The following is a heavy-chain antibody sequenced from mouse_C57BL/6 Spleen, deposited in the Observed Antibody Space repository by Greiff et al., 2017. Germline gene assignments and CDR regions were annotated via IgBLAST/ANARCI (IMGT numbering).Heavy chain of an antibody. CDR3: ARHGNYGSSYGYFDV. CDR1: GFTFSDYY. Sequence: EVQLVESGGGLVQPGGSLKLSCAASGFTFSDYYMYWVRQTPEKRLEWVAYISNGGGSTYYPDTVKGRFTISRDNAKNTLYLQMSRLKSEDTAMYYCARHGNYGSSYGYFDVWGTGTTVTVSS. D-gene: IGHD1-1*01. J-gene: IGHJ1*03. CDR2: ISNGGGST. V-gene: IGHV5-12*01.